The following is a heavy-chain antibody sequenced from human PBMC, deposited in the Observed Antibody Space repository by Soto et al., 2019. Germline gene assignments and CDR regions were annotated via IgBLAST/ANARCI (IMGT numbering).Heavy chain of an antibody. CDR3: ARDVWYNWNDGWFDP. J-gene: IGHJ5*02. CDR2: ISAYNGNT. D-gene: IGHD1-1*01. CDR1: GYTFTSYG. Sequence: QVQLVQSGAEVKEPGASVKVSCKASGYTFTSYGISWVRQAPGQGLEWMGWISAYNGNTNYAQKLQGRVTMTTDTSTSTAYMELRSLRSDYTAVYYCARDVWYNWNDGWFDPWGQGTLVTVSS. V-gene: IGHV1-18*01.